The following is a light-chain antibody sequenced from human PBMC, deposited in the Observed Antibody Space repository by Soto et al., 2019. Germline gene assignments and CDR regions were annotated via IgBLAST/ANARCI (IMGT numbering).Light chain of an antibody. CDR1: QSVSSS. CDR3: QQRSNWPYT. CDR2: AAS. Sequence: EIVLTQSPATLSLSPGERATFSCRASQSVSSSLAWYQQKPGQTPRLLIYAASTRSAGIPASFSGGGSLADCTLTISSLEPEDFAVYSCQQRSNWPYTFGQGTKVEIK. J-gene: IGKJ2*01. V-gene: IGKV3-11*01.